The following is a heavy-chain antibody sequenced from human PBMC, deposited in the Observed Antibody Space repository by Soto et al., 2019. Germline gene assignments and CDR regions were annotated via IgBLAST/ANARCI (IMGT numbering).Heavy chain of an antibody. Sequence: SETLSRTCAVSWYSISSGHYWGWIRQPAGKGLEWIGSIYHSGRTYSNPSLKSRVTISVDTYKNQCSLQLTSVTAADTAVYYCAKGRGSGPRGWLDTGGKGNQVT. J-gene: IGHJ5*02. CDR1: WYSISSGHY. CDR3: AKGRGSGPRGWLDT. V-gene: IGHV4-38-2*01. D-gene: IGHD6-19*01. CDR2: IYHSGRT.